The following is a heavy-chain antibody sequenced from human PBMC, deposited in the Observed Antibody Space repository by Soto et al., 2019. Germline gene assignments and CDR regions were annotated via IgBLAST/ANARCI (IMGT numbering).Heavy chain of an antibody. D-gene: IGHD3-16*01. CDR2: ISYSGSPT. J-gene: IGHJ4*01. V-gene: IGHV3-48*03. CDR1: GFTLSSYE. CDR3: VRDRSLKVPTSIDY. Sequence: EVQLVESGGGLVQPGGSLRLSCVGSGFTLSSYEMNWVRQAPGKVLEWVAWISYSGSPTGHADSVKGRFTISRDNAKNSLYLQMNSLRAEDTAVYYCVRDRSLKVPTSIDYWGRGALVTVSS.